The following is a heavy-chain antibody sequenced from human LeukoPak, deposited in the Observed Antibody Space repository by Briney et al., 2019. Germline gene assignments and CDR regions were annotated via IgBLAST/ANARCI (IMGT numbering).Heavy chain of an antibody. CDR2: IYYSGNT. D-gene: IGHD3-10*01. J-gene: IGHJ4*02. CDR3: ARHRQYSGSYDLDY. V-gene: IGHV4-39*01. CDR1: GGSITSSDSY. Sequence: SETLSLTCTVSGGSITSSDSYWGWIRQPPGKGLEWIGSIYYSGNTYYNPSLKSRVIISVDTPKNQFSLKLSSVTAADTAVYYCARHRQYSGSYDLDYWGQGTLVTVSS.